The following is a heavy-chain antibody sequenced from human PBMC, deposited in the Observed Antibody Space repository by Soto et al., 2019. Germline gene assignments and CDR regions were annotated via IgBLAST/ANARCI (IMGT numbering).Heavy chain of an antibody. Sequence: QLQLQESGSGLVKPSQTLSLTCAVSGGSISSGGYSWSWIRQPPGKGLEWIGYIYHSGSTYYNPSLKSRVTISVDRSKNQFSLKLSSVTAADTAVYYCARGAPYYYDSSGYYPSNWFDPWGQGTLVTVSS. J-gene: IGHJ5*02. CDR1: GGSISSGGYS. CDR2: IYHSGST. V-gene: IGHV4-30-2*01. D-gene: IGHD3-22*01. CDR3: ARGAPYYYDSSGYYPSNWFDP.